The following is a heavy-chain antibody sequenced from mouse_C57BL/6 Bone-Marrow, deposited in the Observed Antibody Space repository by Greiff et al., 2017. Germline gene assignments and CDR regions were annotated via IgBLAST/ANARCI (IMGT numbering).Heavy chain of an antibody. J-gene: IGHJ3*01. CDR2: IDPETGGT. CDR3: TRSLQLWLRFAY. V-gene: IGHV1-15*01. CDR1: GYTFTDYE. D-gene: IGHD3-1*01. Sequence: QVQLKQSGAELVRPGASVTLSCKASGYTFTDYEMHWVKQTPVHGLEWIGAIDPETGGTAYNQKFKGKAILTADKSSSTAYMELRSLTSEDSAVYYCTRSLQLWLRFAYWGQGTLVTVAA.